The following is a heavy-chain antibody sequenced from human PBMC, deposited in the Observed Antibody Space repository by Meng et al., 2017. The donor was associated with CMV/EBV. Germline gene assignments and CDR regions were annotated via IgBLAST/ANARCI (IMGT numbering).Heavy chain of an antibody. V-gene: IGHV3-15*01. Sequence: GESLKISCAASGFTFSSYAISWVRQAPGQGLEWVGRMKSKTDGGTTDYPVPVKGRFTISRDDSKTTLYLQMNSLKTEDTAVYYCTTTHSSSLYYYYGMDVWGQGTTVTVSS. CDR2: MKSKTDGGTT. CDR3: TTTHSSSLYYYYGMDV. J-gene: IGHJ6*02. CDR1: GFTFSSYA. D-gene: IGHD6-6*01.